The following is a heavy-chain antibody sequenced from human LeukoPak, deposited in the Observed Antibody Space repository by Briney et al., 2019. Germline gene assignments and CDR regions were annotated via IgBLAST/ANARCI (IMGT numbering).Heavy chain of an antibody. CDR1: AYSISSGYY. CDR3: ARSSRSWSTFDN. D-gene: IGHD2-2*01. V-gene: IGHV4-38-2*02. Sequence: SETLSLTCTVSAYSISSGYYWGWIRQPPGKGLECIGTIYHSGSTYYNPSLKSRVTISIDTSKNQFSLRLSSVTAADTAVYYCARSSRSWSTFDNWGQGTLVTVSS. CDR2: IYHSGST. J-gene: IGHJ4*02.